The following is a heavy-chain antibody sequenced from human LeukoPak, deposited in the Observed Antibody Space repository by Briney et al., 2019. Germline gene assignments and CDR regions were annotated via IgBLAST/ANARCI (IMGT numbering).Heavy chain of an antibody. Sequence: PSETLSLTCAVSGASISTYYWSWFRQPPGEGLEWIGYIYYSGSTNYNPSLENRVTISVDTSKKQFSLKLSSVTAADTAVYYCARHKETCSGDYCYLDYFDYWGQGTLVTVSS. CDR1: GASISTYY. J-gene: IGHJ4*02. CDR3: ARHKETCSGDYCYLDYFDY. D-gene: IGHD2-15*01. V-gene: IGHV4-59*08. CDR2: IYYSGST.